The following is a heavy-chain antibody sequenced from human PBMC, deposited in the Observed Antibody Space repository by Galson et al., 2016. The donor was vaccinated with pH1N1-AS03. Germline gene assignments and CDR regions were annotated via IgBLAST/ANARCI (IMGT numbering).Heavy chain of an antibody. D-gene: IGHD2-8*01. J-gene: IGHJ4*02. CDR2: IWQDGNTQ. Sequence: SLRLSCAASGFTFSSYAIHWVRQAPGKGLDWVAVIWQDGNTQYYADSVKGRFIISRDNSKSTVSLQMNSLRAEDTAVYFCARESLYGGYYFDHWGQGALVTVSS. V-gene: IGHV3-33*01. CDR1: GFTFSSYA. CDR3: ARESLYGGYYFDH.